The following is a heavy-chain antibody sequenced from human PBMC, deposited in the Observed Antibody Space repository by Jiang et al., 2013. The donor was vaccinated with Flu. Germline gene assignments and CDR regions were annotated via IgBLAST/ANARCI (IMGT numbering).Heavy chain of an antibody. V-gene: IGHV1-69*15. J-gene: IGHJ3*01. Sequence: GAEVKKPGSSVKVSCKASGGTFSTYGIGWARQAPGQGLEWMGRIIPSFGTVNYAQKFQVRVTISADESTSTAYMDLSGLKSEDTAVYYCARVPTTRGGANDAFDLWGRGTMVTVSS. D-gene: IGHD4/OR15-4a*01. CDR2: IIPSFGTV. CDR1: GGTFSTYG. CDR3: ARVPTTRGGANDAFDL.